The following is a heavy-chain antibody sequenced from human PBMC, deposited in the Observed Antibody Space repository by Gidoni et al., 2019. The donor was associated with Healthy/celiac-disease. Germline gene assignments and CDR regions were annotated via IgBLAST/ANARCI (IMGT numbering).Heavy chain of an antibody. V-gene: IGHV3-73*02. J-gene: IGHJ4*02. CDR3: TRHLERGSGWYVGDY. CDR1: GFTVSGSA. D-gene: IGHD6-19*01. Sequence: EVQLVESGGGLVQPGGSLKLSGAASGFTVSGSAMHWVRQASGKGLEWVGRIRSKANSYATAYAASVKGRFTISRDDSKNTAYLQMNSLKTEDTAVYYCTRHLERGSGWYVGDYWGQGTLVTVSS. CDR2: IRSKANSYAT.